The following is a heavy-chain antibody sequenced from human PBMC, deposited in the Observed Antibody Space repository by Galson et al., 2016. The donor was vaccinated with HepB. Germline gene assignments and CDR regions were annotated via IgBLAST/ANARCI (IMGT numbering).Heavy chain of an antibody. CDR3: AKDSSSAL. CDR2: IKPDGREK. Sequence: SLRLSCAASGFTFSNHAMSWVRQAPGKGLEWVANIKPDGREKYYVDSVKGRFTISRDNAKNSLFLQMNSLRAEDTAVYYCAKDSSSALWGRGSLVTVSS. CDR1: GFTFSNHA. J-gene: IGHJ2*01. V-gene: IGHV3-7*01. D-gene: IGHD6-6*01.